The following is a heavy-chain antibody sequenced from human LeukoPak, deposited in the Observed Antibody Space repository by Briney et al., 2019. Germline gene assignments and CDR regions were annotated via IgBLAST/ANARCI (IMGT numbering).Heavy chain of an antibody. Sequence: PSETLSLTCTVSGGSISSGGYYWSWIRQHPGKGLEWIGYIYYSGSTYYNPSLKSRVTISVDTSKNQFSLKLSSVTAADTAVYYCTRGVRFLEIFDYWGQGTLVTVSS. CDR2: IYYSGST. CDR1: GGSISSGGYY. CDR3: TRGVRFLEIFDY. D-gene: IGHD3-3*01. J-gene: IGHJ4*02. V-gene: IGHV4-31*03.